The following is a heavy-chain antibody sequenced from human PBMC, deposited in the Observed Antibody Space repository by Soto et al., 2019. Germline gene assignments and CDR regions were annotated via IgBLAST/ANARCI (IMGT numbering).Heavy chain of an antibody. CDR3: AKVSSRAY. CDR2: ISGSSSST. V-gene: IGHV3-23*01. J-gene: IGHJ4*02. D-gene: IGHD6-13*01. Sequence: GSLRISGAASGFTFRSYGLHWVRQAPGKGLEWVSSISGSSSSTYYADAVKGRFTISRDNSNNTLYLQMNSLRAEDTAVYYCAKVSSRAYWGQGTLVTVSS. CDR1: GFTFRSYG.